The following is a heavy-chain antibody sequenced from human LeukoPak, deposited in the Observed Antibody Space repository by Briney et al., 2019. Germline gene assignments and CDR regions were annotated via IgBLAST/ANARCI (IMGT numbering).Heavy chain of an antibody. CDR2: ISSSSSYI. D-gene: IGHD6-13*01. CDR1: GFTFSSYS. J-gene: IGHJ4*02. Sequence: EGSLRLSCAASGFTFSSYSMNWVRQAPGKGPEWVSSISSSSSYIYYADSVKGRFTISRDNAKNSLYLQMNSLRAEDTAVYYCARGQQLGTFDYWGQGTLVTVSS. V-gene: IGHV3-21*01. CDR3: ARGQQLGTFDY.